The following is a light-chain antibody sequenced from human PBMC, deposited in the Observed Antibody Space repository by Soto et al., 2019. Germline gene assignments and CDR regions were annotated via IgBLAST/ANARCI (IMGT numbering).Light chain of an antibody. CDR3: QSFDADFVI. Sequence: NFMLTQPHSVSESPGKTVTISCTRSSGSIANNYVQWYQQRPGSAPTTVIYENKLRPSGGPGRFSGSTDGSSNSASLTISGLHAEDEADYCCQSFDADFVIFGGGTKLTVL. CDR1: SGSIANNY. CDR2: ENK. J-gene: IGLJ2*01. V-gene: IGLV6-57*04.